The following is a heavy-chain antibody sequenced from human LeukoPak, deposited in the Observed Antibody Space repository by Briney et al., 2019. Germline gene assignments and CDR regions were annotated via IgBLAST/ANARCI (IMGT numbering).Heavy chain of an antibody. CDR3: ARDPWDLGYGDSRLDY. Sequence: ASVKVSCKASGYTFTGYYMHWVRQAPGQGLEWMGWINSNSGGTKYAQKFQGRVSMTRDTSISTAYMELRSLRSDDTAVYYCARDPWDLGYGDSRLDYWGQGTLVTVSS. CDR2: INSNSGGT. D-gene: IGHD4-17*01. V-gene: IGHV1-2*02. CDR1: GYTFTGYY. J-gene: IGHJ4*02.